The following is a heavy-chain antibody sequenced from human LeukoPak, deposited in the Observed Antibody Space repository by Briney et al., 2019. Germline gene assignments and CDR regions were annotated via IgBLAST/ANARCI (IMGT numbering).Heavy chain of an antibody. D-gene: IGHD5-12*01. CDR2: MNLDGSEK. CDR3: GRDKKWLQYYYGVDV. CDR1: GFTFSSYR. V-gene: IGHV3-7*01. Sequence: GGSLRLSCAASGFTFSSYRMSWVRQAPGKGLEWVANMNLDGSEKYYVDSVKGRFTISRDNAKNSLYLQMHSLRAEDTAVYYCGRDKKWLQYYYGVDVWGQGTTVIVSS. J-gene: IGHJ6*02.